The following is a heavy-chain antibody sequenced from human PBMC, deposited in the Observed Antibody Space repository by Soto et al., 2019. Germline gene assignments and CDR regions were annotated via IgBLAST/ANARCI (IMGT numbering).Heavy chain of an antibody. J-gene: IGHJ6*03. CDR2: IWYDGSNK. Sequence: GGSLRLSCSASGFTFSSYGMHWVRQAPGKGLEWVAVIWYDGSNKYYADSVKGRFTISRDNSKNTLYLQMNSLRAEDTAVYYCEREFRPTTTRYYMEVWGKGTTVTVSS. CDR1: GFTFSSYG. D-gene: IGHD1-26*01. V-gene: IGHV3-33*01. CDR3: EREFRPTTTRYYMEV.